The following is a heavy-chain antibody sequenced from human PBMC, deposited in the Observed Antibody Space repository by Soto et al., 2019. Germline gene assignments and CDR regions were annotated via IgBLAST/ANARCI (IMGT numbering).Heavy chain of an antibody. J-gene: IGHJ6*02. CDR3: ARAIGALRYFDHEDDYYGMDV. CDR2: ISYDGSNK. Sequence: QVQLVESGGGVVQPGRSLRLSCAASGFSFSSYAMHWVRQAPNKGLEWVAVISYDGSNKYYADSVKGRFTISRDNSKNRLYLQMNSLRAEDTAEYYCARAIGALRYFDHEDDYYGMDVWGQGTTVTVSS. CDR1: GFSFSSYA. V-gene: IGHV3-30-3*01. D-gene: IGHD3-9*01.